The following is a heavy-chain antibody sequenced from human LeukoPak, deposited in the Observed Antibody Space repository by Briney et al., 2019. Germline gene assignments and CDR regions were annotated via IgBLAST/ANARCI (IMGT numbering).Heavy chain of an antibody. CDR3: ASSYSSSSGLVFDY. V-gene: IGHV4-4*07. D-gene: IGHD6-6*01. CDR1: GGSISSYY. J-gene: IGHJ4*02. Sequence: PPETLSLTCTVSGGSISSYYWSWIRQPAGKGLEWIGRIYTSGSTNYNPSLKSRVTMSVDTSKNQFSLKLSSVTAADTAVYYCASSYSSSSGLVFDYWGQGTLVTVSS. CDR2: IYTSGST.